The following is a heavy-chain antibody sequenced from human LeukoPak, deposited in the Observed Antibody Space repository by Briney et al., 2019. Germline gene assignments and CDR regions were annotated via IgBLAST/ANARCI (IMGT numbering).Heavy chain of an antibody. V-gene: IGHV3-74*01. CDR3: ARASSGWYEGDFDY. Sequence: GGSLRLSSAASGFTFSNYWMHWVRQTPGKGLVWVSRINSDASVTTYADSVKGRFTISRDNAKNSLYLQMNSLRAEDTALYYCARASSGWYEGDFDYWGQGTLVTVSS. CDR1: GFTFSNYW. CDR2: INSDASVT. J-gene: IGHJ4*02. D-gene: IGHD6-19*01.